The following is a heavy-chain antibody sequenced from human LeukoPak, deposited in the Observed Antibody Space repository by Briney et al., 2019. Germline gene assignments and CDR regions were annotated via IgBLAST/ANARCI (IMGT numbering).Heavy chain of an antibody. V-gene: IGHV4-34*01. CDR2: INHSGST. CDR1: GGSFSGYY. D-gene: IGHD3-10*01. Sequence: SETLSLTCTVYGGSFSGYYWSWIRQPPGKGLEWIGEINHSGSTNYNPSLKSRVTISVDTSKNQLSLKLSSVTAADTAVYYCARVRTSRVLLWFGELLKDAFDIWGQGTMVTVSS. J-gene: IGHJ3*02. CDR3: ARVRTSRVLLWFGELLKDAFDI.